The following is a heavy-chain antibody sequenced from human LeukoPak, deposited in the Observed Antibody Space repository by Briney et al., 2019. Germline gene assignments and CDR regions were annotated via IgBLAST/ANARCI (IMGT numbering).Heavy chain of an antibody. V-gene: IGHV1-69*13. Sequence: SVKVSCKASGYTFTSYGISWVRQAPGQGLEWMGGIIPIFSTTNYAQRFQGRVTITADESTRTAYMELSSLRSEDTAVYYCARGHRCSGGSCYSGFNWFDPWGQGTLVTVSS. CDR1: GYTFTSYG. J-gene: IGHJ5*02. CDR2: IIPIFSTT. CDR3: ARGHRCSGGSCYSGFNWFDP. D-gene: IGHD2-15*01.